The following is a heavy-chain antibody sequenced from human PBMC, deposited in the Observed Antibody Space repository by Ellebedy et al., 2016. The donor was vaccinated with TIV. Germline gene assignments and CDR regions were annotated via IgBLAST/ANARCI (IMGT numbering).Heavy chain of an antibody. Sequence: AASVKVSCKVSGYTLTELSMHWVRQAPGKGLEWMGGFDPEDGETIYAQKFQGRVTMTEDTSTDTAYMELSSLRSEDTAVYYCASRAIVGATTLYFDYWGQGTLVTVSS. J-gene: IGHJ4*02. CDR3: ASRAIVGATTLYFDY. D-gene: IGHD1-26*01. CDR2: FDPEDGET. CDR1: GYTLTELS. V-gene: IGHV1-24*01.